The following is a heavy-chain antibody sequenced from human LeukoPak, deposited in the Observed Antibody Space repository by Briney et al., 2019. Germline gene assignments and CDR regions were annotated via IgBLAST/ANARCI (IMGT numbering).Heavy chain of an antibody. D-gene: IGHD1-26*01. CDR2: INTNTGNP. CDR3: ARGAVGAPTTSDFDY. J-gene: IGHJ4*02. Sequence: ASVKVSCKASGYTFTSYAMNWVRQAPGQGLEWMGWINTNTGNPTYAQGFTGRFVFSLDTSVSTAYLQISSLKVEGTAVYYCARGAVGAPTTSDFDYWGQGTLVTVSS. CDR1: GYTFTSYA. V-gene: IGHV7-4-1*02.